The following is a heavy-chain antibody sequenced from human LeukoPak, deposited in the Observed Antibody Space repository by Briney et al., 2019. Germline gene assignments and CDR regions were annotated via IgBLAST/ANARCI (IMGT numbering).Heavy chain of an antibody. CDR3: ARGGLGPAAQGWFDP. D-gene: IGHD2-2*01. CDR1: GGTFSSYA. Sequence: ASVKVSCKASGGTFSSYAISWVRQAPGQGLEWMGRIIPIFGTANYAQKFQGRVTITTDESTSTAYMELSSLRSEDTAVYYCARGGLGPAAQGWFDPWSQGTLVTVSS. V-gene: IGHV1-69*05. CDR2: IIPIFGTA. J-gene: IGHJ5*02.